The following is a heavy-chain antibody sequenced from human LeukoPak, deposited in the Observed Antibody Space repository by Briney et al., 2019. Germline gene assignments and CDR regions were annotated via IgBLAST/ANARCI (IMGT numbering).Heavy chain of an antibody. CDR2: INSDGSST. D-gene: IGHD6-13*01. CDR1: GFTFSSYW. CDR3: ARDGIAAAGKVWFDP. V-gene: IGHV3-74*01. J-gene: IGHJ5*02. Sequence: PGGSLRLSCAASGFTFSSYWMHWVRQAPGKGLVWVSRINSDGSSTSYADSVKGRFTISRDNAKNTLYLQMNSLRAEDTAVYYCARDGIAAAGKVWFDPWGQGTLVTVSS.